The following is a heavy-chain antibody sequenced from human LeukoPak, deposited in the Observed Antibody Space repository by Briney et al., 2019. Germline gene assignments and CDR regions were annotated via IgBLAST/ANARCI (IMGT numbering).Heavy chain of an antibody. CDR1: GDSVSSNSAA. V-gene: IGHV6-1*01. CDR3: ARAMRIAAAGTCYFDY. CDR2: PYYRSKWYN. D-gene: IGHD6-25*01. J-gene: IGHJ4*01. Sequence: SPTLSLTCAISGDSVSSNSAAWNWIRQSPSRGLEWLGSPYYRSKWYNEYAVSVKSRITINPDTSKNQFSLQLNSVTPADTAVYYCARAMRIAAAGTCYFDYWGHGTLVTASS.